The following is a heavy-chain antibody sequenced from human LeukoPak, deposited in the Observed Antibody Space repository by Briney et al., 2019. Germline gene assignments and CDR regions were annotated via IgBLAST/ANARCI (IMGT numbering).Heavy chain of an antibody. J-gene: IGHJ4*02. CDR2: ISGSGGST. Sequence: GGSLRLSCAASGFTFSSYAMSWVRQAPGKGLEWVSAISGSGGSTYDADSVKGRFTISRDNSKNTLYLQMNSLRAEDTAVYYCAKGNSYGGNSFFSDYWGQGTLVTVSS. V-gene: IGHV3-23*01. D-gene: IGHD4-23*01. CDR3: AKGNSYGGNSFFSDY. CDR1: GFTFSSYA.